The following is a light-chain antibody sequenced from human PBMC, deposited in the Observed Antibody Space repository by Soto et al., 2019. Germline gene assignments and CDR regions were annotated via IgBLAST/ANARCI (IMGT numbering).Light chain of an antibody. CDR1: QSVSSD. CDR2: GAF. Sequence: EIVMTQSPVTLSVSPGERATLSCRASQSVSSDLAWYQQKPGQAPRLLIYGAFNRATGVPVRFSGSGSGTEFTLTISSLQSEDSAVYSCQQYNNWPPITFGQGTRLEIK. CDR3: QQYNNWPPIT. V-gene: IGKV3-15*01. J-gene: IGKJ5*01.